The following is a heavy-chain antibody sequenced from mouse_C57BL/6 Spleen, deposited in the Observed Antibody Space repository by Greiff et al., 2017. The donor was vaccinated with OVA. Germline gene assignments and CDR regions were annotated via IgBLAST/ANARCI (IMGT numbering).Heavy chain of an antibody. CDR2: INPNNGGT. CDR3: ARRDWRGFDY. D-gene: IGHD3-3*01. V-gene: IGHV1-26*01. J-gene: IGHJ2*01. Sequence: EVQLQQSGPELVKPGASVKISCKASGYTFTDYYMNWVKQSHGKSLEWIGDINPNNGGTSYNQKFKGKATLTVDKSSSTAYMELRSLTSEDSAVYYCARRDWRGFDYWGQGTTLTVSS. CDR1: GYTFTDYY.